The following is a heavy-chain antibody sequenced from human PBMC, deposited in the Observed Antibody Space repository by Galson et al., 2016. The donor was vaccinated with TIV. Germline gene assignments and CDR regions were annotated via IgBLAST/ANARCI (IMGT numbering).Heavy chain of an antibody. J-gene: IGHJ4*02. CDR3: AKEGYSYRLS. CDR2: VDSSWST. V-gene: IGHV4-4*08. D-gene: IGHD5-18*01. Sequence: WIGHVDSSWSTKYNPSLKNRVTMSLDTSKNQFSLNLMSVTAADTAVYYCAKEGYSYRLSWGQGILVTVSS.